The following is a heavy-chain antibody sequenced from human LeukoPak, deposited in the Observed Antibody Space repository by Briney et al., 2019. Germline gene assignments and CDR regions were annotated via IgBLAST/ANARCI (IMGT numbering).Heavy chain of an antibody. CDR2: INHDGSEK. CDR1: GFTFSNSW. CDR3: ARGTALPGVDY. V-gene: IGHV3-7*01. Sequence: PGGSLRLSCAASGFTFSNSWMNWFRQAPGRLEWVANINHDGSEKYYSDSVERRFTLTRDNTKKSLYLQMNSLGAEDTAVYYCARGTALPGVDYWGQGTLVIVSS. D-gene: IGHD3-10*01. J-gene: IGHJ4*02.